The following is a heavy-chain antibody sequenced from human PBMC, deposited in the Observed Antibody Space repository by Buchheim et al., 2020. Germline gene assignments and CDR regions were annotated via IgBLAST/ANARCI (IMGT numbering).Heavy chain of an antibody. D-gene: IGHD2-2*01. J-gene: IGHJ6*02. CDR1: GFTFSSYG. Sequence: QVQLVESGGGVVQPGRSLRLSCAASGFTFSSYGMHWVRQAPGKGLEWVAVIWYDGSNKYYADSVKGRFTISRDNSKNTLYLQMNSLRAEDTAVYYCARGDIVVVPASLGMDVWGQGT. V-gene: IGHV3-33*01. CDR3: ARGDIVVVPASLGMDV. CDR2: IWYDGSNK.